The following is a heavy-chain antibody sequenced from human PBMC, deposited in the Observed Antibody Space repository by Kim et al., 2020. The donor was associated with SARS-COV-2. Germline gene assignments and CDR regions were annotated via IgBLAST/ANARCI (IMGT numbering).Heavy chain of an antibody. CDR2: ISGSGYST. Sequence: GGSLRLSCAASGFTLSMYAMSWVSQAPGKGLDWVSTISGSGYSTYYADSVKGRFSISRDNYKNTLYLQMNSLRAEDTALYYCAKGGKQWLPEDPCGQGTLVTVSS. D-gene: IGHD6-19*01. V-gene: IGHV3-23*01. J-gene: IGHJ5*02. CDR3: AKGGKQWLPEDP. CDR1: GFTLSMYA.